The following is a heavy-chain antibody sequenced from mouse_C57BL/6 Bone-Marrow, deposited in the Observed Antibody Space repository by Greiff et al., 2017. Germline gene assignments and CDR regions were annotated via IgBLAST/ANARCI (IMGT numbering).Heavy chain of an antibody. CDR2: ISSGSSTI. V-gene: IGHV5-17*01. Sequence: DVQLVESGGGLVKPGGSLKLSCAASGFTFSDYGMHWVRQAPEKGLEWVAYISSGSSTIYYAHTVKGRFTISRDNAKNTLFLPMTSLRSEDTAMYYCARPLYFDVWGTGTTVTVSS. CDR3: ARPLYFDV. J-gene: IGHJ1*03. CDR1: GFTFSDYG. D-gene: IGHD6-1*01.